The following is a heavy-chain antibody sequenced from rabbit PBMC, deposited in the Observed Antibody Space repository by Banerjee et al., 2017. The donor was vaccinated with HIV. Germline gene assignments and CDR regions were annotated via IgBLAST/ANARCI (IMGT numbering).Heavy chain of an antibody. D-gene: IGHD4-1*01. Sequence: QSLEESGGDLVKPGASLTLTCTASGFTISSNCICWVRQAPGKGLEWIACIYNGDGSTHYASWAKGRFTISKASWTTVTLQMTSLTAADTASYFCARDLAGVTGWNFGLWGPGTLVTVS. J-gene: IGHJ4*01. V-gene: IGHV1S40*01. CDR3: ARDLAGVTGWNFGL. CDR1: GFTISSNC. CDR2: IYNGDGST.